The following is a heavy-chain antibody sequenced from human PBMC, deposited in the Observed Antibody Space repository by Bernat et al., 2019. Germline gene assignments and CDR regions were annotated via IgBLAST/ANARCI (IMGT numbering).Heavy chain of an antibody. CDR1: GFTFSLYA. CDR3: AKDEESSGRDHDAFDI. V-gene: IGHV3-23*01. CDR2: ISGSGITT. D-gene: IGHD6-19*01. Sequence: EAQLLESGGGLVEPGGSLRLSCAASGFTFSLYAMAWVRQAPGKGLEWVSAISGSGITTYYAGSGKGRFTVSRDNSRNTVYLEMSSLTAEDTALYYCAKDEESSGRDHDAFDIWGHGTMVTVSS. J-gene: IGHJ3*02.